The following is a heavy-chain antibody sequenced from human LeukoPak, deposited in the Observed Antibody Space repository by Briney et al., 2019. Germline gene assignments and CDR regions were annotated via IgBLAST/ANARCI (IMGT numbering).Heavy chain of an antibody. V-gene: IGHV4-59*01. J-gene: IGHJ3*02. CDR2: IYYSGST. CDR3: ARRVGGATILLAFDI. Sequence: ASETLSLTCTVSGGSISSYYWSWIRQAPGKGLEWIGYIYYSGSTNYNPSLRSRVAISVDTSNTQYSLRLSSVTAADAAVYYCARRVGGATILLAFDIWGQGTMVTVSS. CDR1: GGSISSYY. D-gene: IGHD1-26*01.